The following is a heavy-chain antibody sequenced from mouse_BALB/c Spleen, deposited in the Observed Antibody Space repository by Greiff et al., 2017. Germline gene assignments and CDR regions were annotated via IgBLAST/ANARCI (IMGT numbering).Heavy chain of an antibody. Sequence: EVKLVESGPGLVKPSQSLSLTCTVTGYSITSDYAWNWIRQFPGNKLEWMGYISYSGSTSYNPSLKSRISITRDTSKNQFFLQLNSVTTEDTATYYCARSNYGKAMDYWGQGTSVTVSS. CDR1: GYSITSDYA. CDR2: ISYSGST. D-gene: IGHD1-1*01. J-gene: IGHJ4*01. CDR3: ARSNYGKAMDY. V-gene: IGHV3-2*02.